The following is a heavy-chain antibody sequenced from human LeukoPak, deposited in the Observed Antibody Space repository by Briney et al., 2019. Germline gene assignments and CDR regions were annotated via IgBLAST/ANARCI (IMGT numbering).Heavy chain of an antibody. CDR1: GFIFSTSG. D-gene: IGHD3-3*01. CDR3: ARGYDFWSGYPYYFDY. J-gene: IGHJ4*02. V-gene: IGHV3-48*04. Sequence: GGSLRLSCAASGFIFSTSGMNWVRQAPERGLEWLAYISGSSATKYYADSVKGRFTISRDNAENSLYLQMNSLRAEDTAVYYCARGYDFWSGYPYYFDYWGQGTLVTVSS. CDR2: ISGSSATK.